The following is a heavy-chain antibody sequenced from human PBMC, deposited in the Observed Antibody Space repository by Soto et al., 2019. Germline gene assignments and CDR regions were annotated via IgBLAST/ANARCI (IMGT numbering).Heavy chain of an antibody. CDR3: ARVSYSASSRIDY. CDR2: IETDGSST. J-gene: IGHJ4*02. Sequence: GGSLRLSCAAAGFTFSRHWMHWVRQAPGKGLVWVSRIETDGSSTTYADSVKGRFTISRDNAKNTLYLKMNSLRAEDTAVYYCARVSYSASSRIDYWGQGTLVTVSS. V-gene: IGHV3-74*01. D-gene: IGHD6-6*01. CDR1: GFTFSRHW.